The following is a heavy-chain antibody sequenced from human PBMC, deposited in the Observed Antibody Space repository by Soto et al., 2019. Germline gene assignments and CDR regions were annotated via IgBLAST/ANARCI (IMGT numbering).Heavy chain of an antibody. CDR3: ARDQVAAAFYYGMDV. V-gene: IGHV4-61*01. Sequence: TLSLTCTVSGGSVRSGSYYWSWIRQPPGKGLEWIGYFYYSGSTNYNPSLNSRATISVDTSKNQFSLKVSSVIAADTAVYYCARDQVAAAFYYGMDVWGQGTTVTVSS. J-gene: IGHJ6*02. CDR1: GGSVRSGSYY. CDR2: FYYSGST. D-gene: IGHD6-13*01.